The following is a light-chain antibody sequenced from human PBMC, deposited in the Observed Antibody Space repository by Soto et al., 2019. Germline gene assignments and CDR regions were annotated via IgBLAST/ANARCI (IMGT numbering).Light chain of an antibody. Sequence: QSALTQPRSVSGSPGQSVIISCTGTSSDVGGYNYVSWYQHHPGKAPKLMIYDVSKWPSGVPDRFSGSKSGNTASLTISGLQAEDEADYYCLSNAGSNTHVFGTGTKLTV. CDR1: SSDVGGYNY. CDR2: DVS. J-gene: IGLJ1*01. CDR3: LSNAGSNTHV. V-gene: IGLV2-11*01.